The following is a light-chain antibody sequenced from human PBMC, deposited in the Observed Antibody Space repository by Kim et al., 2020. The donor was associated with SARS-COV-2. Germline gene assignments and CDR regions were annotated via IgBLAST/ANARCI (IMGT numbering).Light chain of an antibody. J-gene: IGLJ2*01. CDR3: NSRDSSGNVV. CDR1: SLRSYY. CDR2: GKN. Sequence: SSELTQDPAVSVALGQTVRITCQGDSLRSYYASWYQQKPGQAPVLVIYGKNNRPSAIPDRFSGSSSGNTASLTITGAQAEDEADYYCNSRDSSGNVVFGG. V-gene: IGLV3-19*01.